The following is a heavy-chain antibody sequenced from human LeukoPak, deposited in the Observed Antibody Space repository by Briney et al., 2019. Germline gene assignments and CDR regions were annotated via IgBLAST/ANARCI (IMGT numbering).Heavy chain of an antibody. CDR2: ISISGTTI. CDR3: AKHYDSSGYYLWNAFDI. V-gene: IGHV3-48*03. CDR1: GFTFSDYE. Sequence: PGGSLRLSCAASGFTFSDYEMNWVRQAPGKGLEWLSHISISGTTIHYADSVKGRFTISRDNSKNTLYLQMNSLRAEDTAVYYCAKHYDSSGYYLWNAFDIWGQGTMVTVSS. D-gene: IGHD3-22*01. J-gene: IGHJ3*02.